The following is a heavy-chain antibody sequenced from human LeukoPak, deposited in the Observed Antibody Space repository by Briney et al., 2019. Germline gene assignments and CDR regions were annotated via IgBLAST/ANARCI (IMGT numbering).Heavy chain of an antibody. CDR3: AKDRVGATGLDY. CDR1: GFTFSSYG. V-gene: IGHV3-30*18. Sequence: LRLSCAASGFTFSSYGMHWVRQAPGKGLEWVAVISYDGSNKYYADSVKGRFTISRDNSKNTLYLQMNSLRAEDTAVYYCAKDRVGATGLDYWGQGTLVTVSS. D-gene: IGHD1-26*01. CDR2: ISYDGSNK. J-gene: IGHJ4*02.